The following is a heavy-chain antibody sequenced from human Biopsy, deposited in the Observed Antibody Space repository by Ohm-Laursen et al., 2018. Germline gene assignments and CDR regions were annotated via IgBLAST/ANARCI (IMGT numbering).Heavy chain of an antibody. Sequence: GASVKVSCKASGFTSNRSAMQWVRQARGQRLEWIGWIVVGGGNTNYAQKFQERVTITRDMSTSTAYMELSSLRSEDTAVYYCASRPNCGGDCSSGFDYWGQGTLVTVSS. CDR1: GFTSNRSA. CDR2: IVVGGGNT. V-gene: IGHV1-58*02. CDR3: ASRPNCGGDCSSGFDY. D-gene: IGHD2-21*02. J-gene: IGHJ4*02.